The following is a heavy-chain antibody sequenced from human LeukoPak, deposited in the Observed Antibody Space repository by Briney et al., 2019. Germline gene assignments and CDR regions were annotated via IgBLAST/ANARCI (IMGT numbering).Heavy chain of an antibody. Sequence: ASVKVSCKASGYTFTSYGISWVRQAPGQGLEWMGWISAYNGNTNYAQKLQGRVTMTTDTSTSTAYMELRSLRSDDTAVYYCARPYCSSTSCYRLVSDYWGQGTLVTVS. CDR3: ARPYCSSTSCYRLVSDY. CDR1: GYTFTSYG. D-gene: IGHD2-2*02. CDR2: ISAYNGNT. V-gene: IGHV1-18*01. J-gene: IGHJ4*02.